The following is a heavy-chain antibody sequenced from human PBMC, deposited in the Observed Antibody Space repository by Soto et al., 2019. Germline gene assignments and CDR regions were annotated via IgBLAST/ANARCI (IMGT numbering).Heavy chain of an antibody. CDR2: IYYSGIT. CDR3: ARYKSNYYYGMDV. CDR1: GGAVSSFY. J-gene: IGHJ6*02. V-gene: IGHV4-59*02. Sequence: PSETTCRTCTVSGGAVSSFYWSWIRPPPGKGLEWIGYIYYSGITNYNPSLKSRVTISVDTSKNQFSLKLSSVTAADTAVYYCARYKSNYYYGMDVWGQGTTVTVSS. D-gene: IGHD1-20*01.